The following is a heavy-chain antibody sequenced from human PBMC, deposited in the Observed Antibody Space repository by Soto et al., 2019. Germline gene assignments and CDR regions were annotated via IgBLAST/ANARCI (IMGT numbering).Heavy chain of an antibody. D-gene: IGHD5-12*01. Sequence: SVKVSCKASGYTFTSYGISWVRQAPGQGLEWMGWISAYNGNTNYAQKLQGRVTMTTDTSTSTAYMELRSLRSDDTAVYYCARVYSGYGGLFYYYGMDVWGQGTTVTVSS. V-gene: IGHV1-18*04. CDR3: ARVYSGYGGLFYYYGMDV. J-gene: IGHJ6*02. CDR2: ISAYNGNT. CDR1: GYTFTSYG.